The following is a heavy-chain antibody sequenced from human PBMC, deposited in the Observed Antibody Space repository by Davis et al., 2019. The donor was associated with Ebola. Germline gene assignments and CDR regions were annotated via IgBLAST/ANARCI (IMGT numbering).Heavy chain of an antibody. CDR3: ASPLTYYDFWSGLDY. CDR2: ISYDGSNK. J-gene: IGHJ4*02. Sequence: GESLKISCAASGFTFSSYAMHWVRQAPGKGLEWVAVISYDGSNKYYADSVKGRFTISRDNSKNTLYLQMNSLRAEDTAVYYCASPLTYYDFWSGLDYWGQGTLVTVSS. CDR1: GFTFSSYA. V-gene: IGHV3-30-3*01. D-gene: IGHD3-3*01.